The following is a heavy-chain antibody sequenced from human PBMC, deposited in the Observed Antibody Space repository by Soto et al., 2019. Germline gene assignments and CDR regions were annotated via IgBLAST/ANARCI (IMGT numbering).Heavy chain of an antibody. J-gene: IGHJ4*02. Sequence: GASVKVSCKASGYTFTTFAIHWVRQAPGQRLEWMGWINAGNGNTKYSQSLQGRVTFTRDTSANTAYMEVSSLRSEDTAVYYCASARGIVVVTARFDYWGQGTLVTVSS. CDR1: GYTFTTFA. V-gene: IGHV1-3*01. CDR3: ASARGIVVVTARFDY. D-gene: IGHD2-21*02. CDR2: INAGNGNT.